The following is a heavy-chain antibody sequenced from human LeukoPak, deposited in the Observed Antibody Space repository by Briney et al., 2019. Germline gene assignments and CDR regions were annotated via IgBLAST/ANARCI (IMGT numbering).Heavy chain of an antibody. CDR3: ARYDDSSGYYPNDAFDI. CDR1: GGSISSYY. V-gene: IGHV4-59*01. CDR2: IYYSGST. D-gene: IGHD3-22*01. Sequence: SETLSLTCTVSGGSISSYYWSWIRQPPGKGLEWIGYIYYSGSTNYNPSLKSRVTISVDTSKNQFSLKLSSVTAADTAVYYCARYDDSSGYYPNDAFDIWGQGTMLTVSS. J-gene: IGHJ3*02.